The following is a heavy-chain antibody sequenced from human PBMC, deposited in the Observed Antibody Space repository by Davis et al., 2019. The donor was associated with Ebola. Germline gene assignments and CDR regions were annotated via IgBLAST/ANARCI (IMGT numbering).Heavy chain of an antibody. V-gene: IGHV4-39*01. CDR1: GGSISSSSYY. CDR3: ARAAFIIAVFNWFDP. D-gene: IGHD6-19*01. CDR2: IYYSGST. Sequence: SETLSLTCTVSGGSISSSSYYWGWIRQPPGKGLEWIGSIYYSGSTYYNPSLKSRVTISVDTSKNQFSLKLSSVTAADTAVYYCARAAFIIAVFNWFDPWGQGTLVTVSS. J-gene: IGHJ5*02.